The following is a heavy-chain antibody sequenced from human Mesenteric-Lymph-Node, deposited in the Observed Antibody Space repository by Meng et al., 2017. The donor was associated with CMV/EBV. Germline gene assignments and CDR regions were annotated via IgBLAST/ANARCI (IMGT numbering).Heavy chain of an antibody. D-gene: IGHD3-3*01. CDR2: ISSSSSYI. Sequence: GESLKISCAASGFPFSTYEFNWVRQAPGKGLEWVSSISSSSSYIYYADSVKGRFTISRDNAKNSLYLQMNSLRAEDTAVYYCARDIFKQLTYYDFWSGYFYGMDVWGQGTTVTVSS. CDR1: GFPFSTYE. CDR3: ARDIFKQLTYYDFWSGYFYGMDV. J-gene: IGHJ6*02. V-gene: IGHV3-21*01.